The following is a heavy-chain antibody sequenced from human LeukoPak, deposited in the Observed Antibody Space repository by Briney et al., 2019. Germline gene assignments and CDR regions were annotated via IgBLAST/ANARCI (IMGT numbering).Heavy chain of an antibody. D-gene: IGHD5-24*01. CDR2: ISWNSGSI. CDR1: GFTFDDYA. J-gene: IGHJ4*02. CDR3: ARETRVRWTDY. Sequence: GRSLRLSCAASGFTFDDYAMHWVRQAPGKGLEWVSGISWNSGSIGYADSVKGRFTISRDNAKNSLYLQMNSLRAEDTAVYYCARETRVRWTDYWGQGILVTVSS. V-gene: IGHV3-9*01.